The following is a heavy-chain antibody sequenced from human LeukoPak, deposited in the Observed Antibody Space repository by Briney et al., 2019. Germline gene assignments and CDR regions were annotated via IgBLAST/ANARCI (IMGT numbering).Heavy chain of an antibody. V-gene: IGHV3-49*04. Sequence: GGSLRLSCTASGFTFGDYAMSWVRQAPGKGLEWVGSIRSKAYGGTTEYAASVKGRFTISRDDSKSIAYLQMNSLKTEDTAVYYCTRTIYTYYDILTGYYTRGPFDYWGQGTLVTVSS. CDR3: TRTIYTYYDILTGYYTRGPFDY. CDR2: IRSKAYGGTT. CDR1: GFTFGDYA. D-gene: IGHD3-9*01. J-gene: IGHJ4*02.